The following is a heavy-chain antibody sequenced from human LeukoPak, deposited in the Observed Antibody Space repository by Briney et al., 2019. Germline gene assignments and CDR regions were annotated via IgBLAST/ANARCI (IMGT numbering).Heavy chain of an antibody. CDR2: IYSGGST. V-gene: IGHV3-53*01. Sequence: GGSLRLSCAASGFTVSSNYMSWVCQAPGKGLEWVSVIYSGGSTYYADSVKGRFTISRDNSKNTLYRQMNSLRAEDTAVYYCARDADYGVYDYWGQGTLVTVSS. D-gene: IGHD4-17*01. CDR3: ARDADYGVYDY. CDR1: GFTVSSNY. J-gene: IGHJ4*02.